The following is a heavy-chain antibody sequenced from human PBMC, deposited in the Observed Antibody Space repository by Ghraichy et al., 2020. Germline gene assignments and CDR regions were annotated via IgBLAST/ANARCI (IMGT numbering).Heavy chain of an antibody. Sequence: GGSLRLSCAASGFTFSSYAMSWVRQAPGKGLEWVSAISGSGGSTYYADSVKGRFTISRDNSKNTLYLQMNSLRAEDTAVYYCAKNPEYYYDSKGSWFDPWGQGTLVTVSS. CDR1: GFTFSSYA. CDR3: AKNPEYYYDSKGSWFDP. J-gene: IGHJ5*02. D-gene: IGHD3-22*01. CDR2: ISGSGGST. V-gene: IGHV3-23*01.